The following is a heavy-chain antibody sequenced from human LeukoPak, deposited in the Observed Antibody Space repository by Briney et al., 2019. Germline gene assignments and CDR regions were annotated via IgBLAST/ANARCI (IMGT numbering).Heavy chain of an antibody. V-gene: IGHV3-21*01. CDR3: ARGPSGYHNT. Sequence: GGSWRLSCAASGFTFSSYGIHWIRQAPGKGLEWVSSISSSSSYMHSADSVKGRFTISRDNAKNSLYLQMNNLKAEDTAVYYCARGPSGYHNTGGQGTLVTVSS. D-gene: IGHD5-12*01. CDR2: ISSSSSYM. J-gene: IGHJ4*02. CDR1: GFTFSSYG.